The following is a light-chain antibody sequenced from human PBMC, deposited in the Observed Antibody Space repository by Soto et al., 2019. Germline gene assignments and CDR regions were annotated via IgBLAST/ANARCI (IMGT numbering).Light chain of an antibody. CDR2: DVS. CDR3: SSYTSSITLV. CDR1: SSDVGGYNS. J-gene: IGLJ1*01. Sequence: QSALTQPASVSGSPGQSIAISCTGTSSDVGGYNSVSWYQHLPGKAPKLMIYDVSYRPSGVSDRFSGSKSGNSASLTISGLQAEHEADYYCSSYTSSITLVFGTGTKQTVL. V-gene: IGLV2-14*03.